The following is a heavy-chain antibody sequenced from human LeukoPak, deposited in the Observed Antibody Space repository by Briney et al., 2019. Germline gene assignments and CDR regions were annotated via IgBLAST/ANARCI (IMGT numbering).Heavy chain of an antibody. CDR2: ISYDGSIK. D-gene: IGHD1-14*01. V-gene: IGHV3-30-3*01. CDR1: GFTFSNYA. CDR3: AREENHNNWFDP. J-gene: IGHJ5*02. Sequence: GRSLRLSCAASGFTFSNYAVHWVRQAPGKGLEWVAVISYDGSIKYYADSVKGRFTISRDNSKNTLYLQMNSLRAEDTAVYYCAREENHNNWFDPWGQGTLVTVSS.